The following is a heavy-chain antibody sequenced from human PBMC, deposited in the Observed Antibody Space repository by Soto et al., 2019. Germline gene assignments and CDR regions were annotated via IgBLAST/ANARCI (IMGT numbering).Heavy chain of an antibody. CDR1: GFTFSSYG. CDR2: ISYDGSNK. Sequence: GGSLRLSCAASGFTFSSYGMHWVPQAPGKGLEWVAVISYDGSNKYYADSVKGRFTISRDNSKNTLYLQMNSLRAEDTAVYYCAKDLGEVSSWPYNWFDPWGQGTLVTVSS. V-gene: IGHV3-30*18. CDR3: AKDLGEVSSWPYNWFDP. D-gene: IGHD3-16*01. J-gene: IGHJ5*02.